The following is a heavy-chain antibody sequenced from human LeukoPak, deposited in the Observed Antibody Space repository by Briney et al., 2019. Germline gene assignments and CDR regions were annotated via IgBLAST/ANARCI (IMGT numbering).Heavy chain of an antibody. Sequence: PGGSLRLSCAVSGFTISDQYMDWVGQAPGKGLEWVGRSRNRAKSYTTDYAASVKGRFTISRDDSKSTLYLQMNSLETEDTAVYYCSRGATGDHWGQGTLVSVSS. CDR2: SRNRAKSYTT. V-gene: IGHV3-72*01. J-gene: IGHJ4*02. CDR1: GFTISDQY. CDR3: SRGATGDH.